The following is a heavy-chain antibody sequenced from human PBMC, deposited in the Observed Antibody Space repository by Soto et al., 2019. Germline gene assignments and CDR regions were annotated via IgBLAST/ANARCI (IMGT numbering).Heavy chain of an antibody. D-gene: IGHD3-3*01. CDR2: IYPGDSDT. V-gene: IGHV5-51*01. CDR3: ARTYYDFWGGYPIGPYGMDV. Sequence: GESLKISCKGSGYSFTSYWIGWVRQMPGKGLEWMGIIYPGDSDTRYSPSFQGQVTISADKSISTAYLQWSSLKASDTAMYYCARTYYDFWGGYPIGPYGMDVWGQGTTVTVSS. CDR1: GYSFTSYW. J-gene: IGHJ6*02.